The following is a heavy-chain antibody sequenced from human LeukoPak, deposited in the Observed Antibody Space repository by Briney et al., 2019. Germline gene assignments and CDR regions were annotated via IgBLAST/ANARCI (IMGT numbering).Heavy chain of an antibody. CDR1: GFTLRSYA. J-gene: IGHJ3*02. Sequence: GGSLRLSCAASGFTLRSYAMSWVRQAPGKGLEWVSAISGNGGSTYYADSVKGRFTISRDNSKNTLYLQMNYLRAEDTAIYYCAKEGGRSIFGAFDIWGQGTMVTVSS. CDR3: AKEGGRSIFGAFDI. CDR2: ISGNGGST. V-gene: IGHV3-23*01. D-gene: IGHD3-3*02.